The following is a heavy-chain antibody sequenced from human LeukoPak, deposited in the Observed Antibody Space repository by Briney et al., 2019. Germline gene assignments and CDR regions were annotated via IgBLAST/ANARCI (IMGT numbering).Heavy chain of an antibody. Sequence: GGSLRLSCVGSGFPFSAFWMSWVRQVPGKGLEWVANIKEDGSEKYYVDSVKGRFTVSRDNAENLLFLQMNSLRDDDTAVYYCARVIVGTTGGLNYWGQGTLVTVSP. V-gene: IGHV3-7*04. J-gene: IGHJ4*02. CDR3: ARVIVGTTGGLNY. CDR2: IKEDGSEK. D-gene: IGHD1-26*01. CDR1: GFPFSAFW.